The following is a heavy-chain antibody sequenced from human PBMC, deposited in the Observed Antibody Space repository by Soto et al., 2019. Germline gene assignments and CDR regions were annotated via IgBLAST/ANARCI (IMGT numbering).Heavy chain of an antibody. CDR3: ASRDPGTSVDY. J-gene: IGHJ4*02. Sequence: SETLSLTCSVSGYLISSGYYWWTWVRQPPGQGLEWIGEIYRTGSTNYNPSLKSRVTISLDKSENQFSLKVTSLTAADTAVYYCASRDPGTSVDYWGQGTLVTVSS. D-gene: IGHD1-7*01. CDR1: GYLISSGY. CDR2: IYRTGST. V-gene: IGHV4-4*02.